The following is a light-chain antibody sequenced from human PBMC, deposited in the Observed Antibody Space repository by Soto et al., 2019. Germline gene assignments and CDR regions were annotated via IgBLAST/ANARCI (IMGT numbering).Light chain of an antibody. CDR1: QDISNY. V-gene: IGKV1-33*01. CDR3: QQYDNLPYT. J-gene: IGKJ2*01. Sequence: DIQMTQSPSSLSASVGDRVTITCQASQDISNYLNWYQQKPGKAPKLLIYDASNLETGVPSRFSGSGSGTEFTFTISSLQPEDIATYYCQQYDNLPYTCGQGTKLEIK. CDR2: DAS.